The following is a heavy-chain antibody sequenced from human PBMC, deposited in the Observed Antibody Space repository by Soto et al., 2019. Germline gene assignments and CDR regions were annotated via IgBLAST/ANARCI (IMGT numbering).Heavy chain of an antibody. CDR2: IYYSGST. Sequence: SETLSLTCSVSGTSVSSGNYYWSWIRQPPGKGLEWIGYIYYSGSTNYNPSLTSRVTISVDTSKNQFPLKLSSVTAADTAVYYCASGRVVVVAATNPYYYYGMDVWGQGTTVTVSS. D-gene: IGHD2-15*01. V-gene: IGHV4-61*01. J-gene: IGHJ6*02. CDR1: GTSVSSGNYY. CDR3: ASGRVVVVAATNPYYYYGMDV.